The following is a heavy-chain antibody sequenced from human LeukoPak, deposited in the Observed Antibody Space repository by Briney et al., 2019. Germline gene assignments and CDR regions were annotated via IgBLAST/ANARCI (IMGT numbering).Heavy chain of an antibody. Sequence: GESLKISCKASGYSFTSYWIGWVRQMPGKGLEWMGIIDPSDSETRYTPSFQGHVTISADKSLTTAYLQWNSLKASDTPMYYCARQTAMGRSGDYWGQGTLVAVSS. V-gene: IGHV5-51*01. D-gene: IGHD5-18*01. CDR3: ARQTAMGRSGDY. CDR2: IDPSDSET. J-gene: IGHJ4*02. CDR1: GYSFTSYW.